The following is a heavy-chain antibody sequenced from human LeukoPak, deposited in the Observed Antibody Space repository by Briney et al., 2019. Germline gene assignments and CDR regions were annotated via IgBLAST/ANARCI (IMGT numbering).Heavy chain of an antibody. D-gene: IGHD3-10*01. J-gene: IGHJ5*02. V-gene: IGHV3-21*01. CDR2: ISSSSSYI. CDR3: ARAWFGEKNWFDP. CDR1: GFTFDDYG. Sequence: PGGSLRLSCAASGFTFDDYGLSWVRQAPGKGLEWVSSISSSSSYIYYADSVKGRFTISRDNAKNSLYLQMNSLRAEDTAVYYCARAWFGEKNWFDPWGQGTLVTVSS.